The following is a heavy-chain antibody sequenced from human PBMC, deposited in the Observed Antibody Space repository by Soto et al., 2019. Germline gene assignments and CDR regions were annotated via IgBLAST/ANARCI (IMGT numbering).Heavy chain of an antibody. CDR2: ISTYNSNT. V-gene: IGHV1-18*04. CDR3: SRDERDSFRGGDCFNFDS. D-gene: IGHD2-21*02. Sequence: QVQLVQSGGEVKKPGASVKVSCKASGYSFTNYGISWVRQAPGQGLEWLGWISTYNSNTNSAPRLQGRLTMTTDSSTSTAYMELRSLTSDDTAVYYCSRDERDSFRGGDCFNFDSWGQGTLVTVSS. J-gene: IGHJ4*02. CDR1: GYSFTNYG.